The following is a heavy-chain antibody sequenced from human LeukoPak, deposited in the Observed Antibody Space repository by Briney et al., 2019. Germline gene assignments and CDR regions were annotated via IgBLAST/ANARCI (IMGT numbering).Heavy chain of an antibody. CDR1: GGTFSSYA. D-gene: IGHD2-2*01. J-gene: IGHJ3*02. V-gene: IGHV1-69*06. CDR3: ARADVVVPAAMRI. CDR2: IIPIFGTA. Sequence: SVKVSCKASGGTFSSYAISWVRQDPGQGLEWMGGIIPIFGTANYAQKFQGRVTITADKSTSTAYMELSSLRSEDTAVYYCARADVVVPAAMRIWGQGTMVTVSS.